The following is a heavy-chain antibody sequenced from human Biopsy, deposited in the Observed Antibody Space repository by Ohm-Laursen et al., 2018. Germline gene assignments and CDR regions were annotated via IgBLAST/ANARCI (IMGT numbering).Heavy chain of an antibody. V-gene: IGHV1-69*04. CDR2: IIPILHVP. D-gene: IGHD3-22*01. CDR1: GGTLITYA. CDR3: ARELMEYYDSSGYFDH. J-gene: IGHJ4*02. Sequence: GASVKVSCKASGGTLITYAISWVRQAPGQGLEWMGRIIPILHVPTYAQSFQGRVTISADKSTSTAYMELSGLRSEDTAVYYCARELMEYYDSSGYFDHWGQGSLVTVSS.